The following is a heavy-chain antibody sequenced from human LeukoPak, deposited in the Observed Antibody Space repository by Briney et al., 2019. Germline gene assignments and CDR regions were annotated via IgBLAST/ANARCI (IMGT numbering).Heavy chain of an antibody. CDR1: GLTVSSNY. J-gene: IGHJ6*02. CDR2: IYSGGST. Sequence: GGSLRLSCAASGLTVSSNYMSWVRQAPGKGLEWVSVIYSGGSTYYADSVTGRFTISRDNSKNTVYLQMNSLRAEDTAVYYCARNAYGAQTPSDVWGQGTTVTVSS. CDR3: ARNAYGAQTPSDV. D-gene: IGHD4-17*01. V-gene: IGHV3-53*01.